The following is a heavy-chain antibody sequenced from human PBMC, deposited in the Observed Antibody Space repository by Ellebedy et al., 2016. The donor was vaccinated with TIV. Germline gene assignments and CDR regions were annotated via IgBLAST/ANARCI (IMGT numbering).Heavy chain of an antibody. Sequence: AASVKVSCKASGGTFSSYSINWVRQSPGQGLEWMGRIIPILDITNYAQNFQGRVTITADKSTRTAYMELSSLRSEDTAVYYCARAPPPRGDRSADAFYIWGQGTMVTVSS. J-gene: IGHJ3*02. CDR2: IIPILDIT. V-gene: IGHV1-69*04. CDR3: ARAPPPRGDRSADAFYI. D-gene: IGHD7-27*01. CDR1: GGTFSSYS.